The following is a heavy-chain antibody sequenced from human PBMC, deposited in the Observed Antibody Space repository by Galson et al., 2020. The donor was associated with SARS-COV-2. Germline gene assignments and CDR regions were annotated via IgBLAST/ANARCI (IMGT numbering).Heavy chain of an antibody. CDR1: GYSFTSYG. CDR3: ARDYEYGLGSSYEDCFDP. CDR2: ISGYKGNT. D-gene: IGHD3-10*01. J-gene: IGHJ5*02. V-gene: IGHV1-18*01. Sequence: ASVKVSCKASGYSFTSYGISWVRQAPGQGLEWMGWISGYKGNTNYAQKFQGRVIMTTDASTNTAYMELRSLRSDDTAVYYCARDYEYGLGSSYEDCFDPWGQGTLVTVSS.